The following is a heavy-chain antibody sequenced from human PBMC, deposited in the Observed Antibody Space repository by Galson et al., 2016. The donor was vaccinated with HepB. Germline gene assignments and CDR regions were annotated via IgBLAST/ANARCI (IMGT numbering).Heavy chain of an antibody. Sequence: ETLSLTCTVSGDSIRSYFWSWIRQPPGKGLEWIGYIYYDGSTNFDPSLKSRVTISVDTSKNQFSLRLSSVTAADTAVYYCARGFFLSSPGRPHYGSGSYWAGRQKYGMDVWGQGTTVTVSS. CDR2: IYYDGST. CDR1: GDSIRSYF. CDR3: ARGFFLSSPGRPHYGSGSYWAGRQKYGMDV. D-gene: IGHD3-10*01. J-gene: IGHJ6*02. V-gene: IGHV4-59*12.